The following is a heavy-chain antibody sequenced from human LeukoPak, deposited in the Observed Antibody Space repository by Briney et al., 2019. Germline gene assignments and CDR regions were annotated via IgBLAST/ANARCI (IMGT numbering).Heavy chain of an antibody. CDR3: AKDISYDSSGYFYFPGDY. J-gene: IGHJ4*02. Sequence: GGSLRLSCAASGFTFDDYAMHWVRQAPGKGLEWVSLISGDGGSTYYADSVKGRFTISRDNSKNSLYLQMNSLRTEDTALYYCAKDISYDSSGYFYFPGDYWGQGTLVTVSS. CDR2: ISGDGGST. D-gene: IGHD3-22*01. CDR1: GFTFDDYA. V-gene: IGHV3-43*02.